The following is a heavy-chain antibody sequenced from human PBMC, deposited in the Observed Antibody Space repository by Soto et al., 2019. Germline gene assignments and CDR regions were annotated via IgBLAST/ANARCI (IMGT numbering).Heavy chain of an antibody. J-gene: IGHJ4*02. Sequence: RASETLSLTCTVSGGSISSSSYYWGWIRQPPGKGLEYIGSIYHSGRTYYHPSLKSRVAISVDTSKNQFSLQMSSVTAADTAVYYCAGQGSSTWYRDYWGQGTLVTVSS. D-gene: IGHD6-13*01. V-gene: IGHV4-39*01. CDR2: IYHSGRT. CDR3: AGQGSSTWYRDY. CDR1: GGSISSSSYY.